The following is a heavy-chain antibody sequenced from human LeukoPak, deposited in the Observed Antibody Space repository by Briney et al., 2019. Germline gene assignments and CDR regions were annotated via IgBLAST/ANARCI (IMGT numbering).Heavy chain of an antibody. CDR2: INEGGSVT. Sequence: GGSLRLSCAPSGFTFSTAWMTWVRQVPGKGLEWLGNINEGGSVTNYVDSVKGRFTMSRDNAKNTLFLQMSSLRVEDTAVYYCARDHHSGALDYWGQGTLVTVPS. CDR3: ARDHHSGALDY. J-gene: IGHJ4*02. V-gene: IGHV3-7*01. D-gene: IGHD1-26*01. CDR1: GFTFSTAW.